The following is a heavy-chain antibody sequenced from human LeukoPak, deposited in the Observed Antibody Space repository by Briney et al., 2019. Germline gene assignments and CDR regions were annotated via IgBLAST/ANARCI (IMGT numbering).Heavy chain of an antibody. J-gene: IGHJ4*02. Sequence: KPSETLSPTCTVSGGSIRSNYWSWIRQTPGKGLEWIAYINYSGNTNNNPSLKSRVTISIDTSKSQFSLKLSSVTAADTAIYYCARHGQDTGNFYAHFDYWGQGTLVTVSS. D-gene: IGHD1-26*01. CDR3: ARHGQDTGNFYAHFDY. CDR2: INYSGNT. CDR1: GGSIRSNY. V-gene: IGHV4-59*08.